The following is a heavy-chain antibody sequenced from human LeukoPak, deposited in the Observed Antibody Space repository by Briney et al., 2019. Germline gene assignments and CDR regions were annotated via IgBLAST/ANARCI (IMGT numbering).Heavy chain of an antibody. Sequence: GESLKISCKGSGYSFTSYWIGWVRQMPGKDLEWMGIIYPGDSDTRYSPSFQGQVTISADKSISTAYLQWSSLKASDTAMYYCARLGYCGGDCYSVPLDYWGQGTLVTVSS. V-gene: IGHV5-51*01. CDR2: IYPGDSDT. CDR3: ARLGYCGGDCYSVPLDY. D-gene: IGHD2-21*02. CDR1: GYSFTSYW. J-gene: IGHJ4*02.